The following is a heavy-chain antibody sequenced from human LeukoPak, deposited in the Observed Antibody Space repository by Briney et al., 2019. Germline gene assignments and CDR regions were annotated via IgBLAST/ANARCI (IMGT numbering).Heavy chain of an antibody. Sequence: PGGSLRLSCAASGFTFSSHWMHWVRHAPGKGLVWVSRINNDGSTISYADSVKGRFTISRDNAKNSLYLQMNSLRAEDTAVYYCARNRIEYYYYGMDVWGQGTTVTVSS. J-gene: IGHJ6*02. CDR1: GFTFSSHW. V-gene: IGHV3-74*01. CDR3: ARNRIEYYYYGMDV. D-gene: IGHD2-15*01. CDR2: INNDGSTI.